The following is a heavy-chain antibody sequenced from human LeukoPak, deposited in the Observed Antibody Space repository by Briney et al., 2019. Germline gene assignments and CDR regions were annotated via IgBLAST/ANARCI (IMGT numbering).Heavy chain of an antibody. J-gene: IGHJ4*02. CDR2: ISTISSYI. Sequence: GGSLRLSCAASGFTFSSYTMNWVRQGPGKGLEWVSSISTISSYIHYADSVKGRFTISRDNAKNSLFLQMNSLRAEDTAVYYCARDIATAGHFAFDYWGQGTLVTVSS. D-gene: IGHD6-13*01. CDR1: GFTFSSYT. V-gene: IGHV3-21*01. CDR3: ARDIATAGHFAFDY.